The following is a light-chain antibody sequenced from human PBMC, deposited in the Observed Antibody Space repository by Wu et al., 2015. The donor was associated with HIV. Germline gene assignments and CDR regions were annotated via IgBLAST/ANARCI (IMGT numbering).Light chain of an antibody. Sequence: EIVLMQSPGTLSLSPGERATLSCRASQSVSGRNLAWYQQKPGQAPRLLIYDVSSRATDIPDRFSGSGSGADFTLTISRLEPEDFAIYYCQQYNNWPPYTFGQGTKLEIK. CDR3: QQYNNWPPYT. CDR2: DVS. CDR1: QSVSGRN. J-gene: IGKJ2*01. V-gene: IGKV3-20*01.